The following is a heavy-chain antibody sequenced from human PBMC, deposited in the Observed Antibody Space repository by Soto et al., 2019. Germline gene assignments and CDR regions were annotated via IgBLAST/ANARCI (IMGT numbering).Heavy chain of an antibody. D-gene: IGHD4-17*01. CDR3: VNGDYY. V-gene: IGHV3-48*01. J-gene: IGHJ4*02. CDR2: INRDSNT. CDR1: GFTFSNHV. Sequence: EEQLVESGGGLVQPGGSLRLSCAASGFTFSNHVMNWVRQAPGRELEWVSSINRDSNTFYADSVKGRFTISRDNAKDSLYLQMNSLRADDTAVYYCVNGDYYVGQGTLVTVSS.